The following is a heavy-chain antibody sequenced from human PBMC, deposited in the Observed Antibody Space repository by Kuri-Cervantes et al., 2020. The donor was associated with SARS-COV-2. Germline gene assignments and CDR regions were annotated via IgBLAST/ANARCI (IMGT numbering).Heavy chain of an antibody. CDR3: ATIAIVVVFNNWFDP. V-gene: IGHV3-30-3*01. J-gene: IGHJ5*02. CDR1: GVTYRFFA. D-gene: IGHD2-2*01. CDR2: ISYDGSNK. Sequence: GESLKISCVVSGVTYRFFAMHWVRQAPGKGLEWVAVISYDGSNKYYADSVKGRFTISRDNSKNTLYLQMNSLRAEDTAVYYRATIAIVVVFNNWFDPWGQGTLVTVSS.